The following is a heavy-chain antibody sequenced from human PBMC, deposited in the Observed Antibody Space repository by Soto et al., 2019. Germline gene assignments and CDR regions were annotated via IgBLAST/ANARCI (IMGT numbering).Heavy chain of an antibody. CDR1: GGSISSYY. CDR3: ARDRGYSGYDPAGGALDY. D-gene: IGHD5-12*01. Sequence: SETLSLTCTVSGGSISSYYWSWIRQPPGKGLEWIGYIYYSGSTNYNPSLKSRVTISVDTSKNQFSLKLSSVTAADTAVYYCARDRGYSGYDPAGGALDYWGQGTLVTVSS. J-gene: IGHJ4*02. CDR2: IYYSGST. V-gene: IGHV4-59*01.